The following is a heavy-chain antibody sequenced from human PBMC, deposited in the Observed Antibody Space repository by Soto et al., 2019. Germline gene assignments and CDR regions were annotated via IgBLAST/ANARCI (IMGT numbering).Heavy chain of an antibody. V-gene: IGHV3-11*01. CDR1: VFICSDYY. Sequence: PGGSLRLSGAVSVFICSDYYMSWIRQAPGKGLEWVSYISSRGDIIYYADSVKGRFTISRDNAKNSLYLQMNSLRAEDTAVYYCARDLGYYDSSGYFDYWGQGTLVTVSS. D-gene: IGHD3-22*01. J-gene: IGHJ4*02. CDR2: ISSRGDII. CDR3: ARDLGYYDSSGYFDY.